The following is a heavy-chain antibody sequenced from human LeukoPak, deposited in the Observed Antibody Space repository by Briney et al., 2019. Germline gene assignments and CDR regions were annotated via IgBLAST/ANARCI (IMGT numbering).Heavy chain of an antibody. V-gene: IGHV4-34*01. CDR2: INHSGYT. Sequence: SETLSLTCAVSGGSFSGYYWSWIRQPPGKGLEWTGEINHSGYTTYNPSLKSRVTMSVDMSKYQFSLKLSSVTAADTGVYYCARGRNYHENTGYYYYFDYWGQGTLVTVSS. CDR3: ARGRNYHENTGYYYYFDY. D-gene: IGHD3-22*01. J-gene: IGHJ4*02. CDR1: GGSFSGYY.